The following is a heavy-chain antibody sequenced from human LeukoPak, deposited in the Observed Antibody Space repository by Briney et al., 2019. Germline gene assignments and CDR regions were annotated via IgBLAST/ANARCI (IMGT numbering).Heavy chain of an antibody. J-gene: IGHJ4*02. Sequence: ASVKVSCKASGYTFTGYYMHWVRQAPGQGLEWMGWINPNSGGTNYAQKFQGRVTMTRDTSISTAYMGLSRLRSDDTAVYYCARGFNVDIVATTHMYYFDYWGQGTLVTVSS. D-gene: IGHD5-12*01. CDR2: INPNSGGT. CDR1: GYTFTGYY. CDR3: ARGFNVDIVATTHMYYFDY. V-gene: IGHV1-2*02.